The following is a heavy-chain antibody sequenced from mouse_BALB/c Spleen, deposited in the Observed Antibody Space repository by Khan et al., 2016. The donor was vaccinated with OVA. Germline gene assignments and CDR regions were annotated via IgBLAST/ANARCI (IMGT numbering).Heavy chain of an antibody. CDR1: GFTFSDYY. D-gene: IGHD2-13*01. CDR3: VRVYYGDPFAY. J-gene: IGHJ3*01. V-gene: IGHV5-4*02. CDR2: ISDGGSYT. Sequence: EVELVESGGGLVKPGGSLTLSCAASGFTFSDYYMYWVRQTPEKRLEWVATISDGGSYTYYPDSVKGRFTISRDDAENNLYLHMSSLKSDDTAMYYCVRVYYGDPFAYWGQGTLVTVSA.